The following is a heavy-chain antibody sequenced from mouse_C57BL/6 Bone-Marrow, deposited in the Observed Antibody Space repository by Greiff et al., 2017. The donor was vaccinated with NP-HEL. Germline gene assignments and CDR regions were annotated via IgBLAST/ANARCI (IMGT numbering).Heavy chain of an antibody. Sequence: QVQLQQPGAELVKPGASVKLSCKASGYTFTSYWMHWVKQRPGQGLEWIGMIHPNSGSTNYNEKFKSKATLTVDQSSSTAYMQLSSLTSEDSAVYYCARWGYYYGTYFDYWGQGTTLTVSS. J-gene: IGHJ2*01. V-gene: IGHV1-64*01. CDR1: GYTFTSYW. D-gene: IGHD1-1*01. CDR2: IHPNSGST. CDR3: ARWGYYYGTYFDY.